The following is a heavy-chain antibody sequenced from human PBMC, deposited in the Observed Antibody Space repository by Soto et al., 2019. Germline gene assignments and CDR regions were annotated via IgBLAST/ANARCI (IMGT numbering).Heavy chain of an antibody. CDR1: GYTFTSYG. CDR3: ALGGDTAMAFDY. V-gene: IGHV1-2*04. CDR2: INPNNGST. J-gene: IGHJ4*02. D-gene: IGHD5-18*01. Sequence: ASVKVSCKASGYTFTSYGISWVRQAPGQGLEWMGWINPNNGSTNYAQKFQGWVTMTRDTSISTAYMELSRLRSDDTAVYYCALGGDTAMAFDYWGQGTLVTVSS.